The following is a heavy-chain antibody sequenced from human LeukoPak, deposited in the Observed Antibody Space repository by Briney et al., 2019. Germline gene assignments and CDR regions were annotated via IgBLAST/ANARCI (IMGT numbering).Heavy chain of an antibody. CDR3: AKVAKYYYGSETYYFFEH. Sequence: GGSLRLSCAASGFTFSSDSMNWVRQAPGKGLEWVSYISSSSFTIHYAGSVKGRFTISRDNAKNSLYLQMNSLRAEDTAVYYCAKVAKYYYGSETYYFFEHWGQGTPVTASS. CDR1: GFTFSSDS. D-gene: IGHD3-10*01. CDR2: ISSSSFTI. J-gene: IGHJ4*02. V-gene: IGHV3-48*01.